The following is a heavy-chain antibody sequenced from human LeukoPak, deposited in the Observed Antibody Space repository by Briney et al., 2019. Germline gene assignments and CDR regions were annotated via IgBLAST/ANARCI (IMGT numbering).Heavy chain of an antibody. CDR1: GDRVSSNTAA. CDR2: TYYMSHWYN. Sequence: SPTLSLTFAISGDRVSSNTAAWNWVRQSPSRGLEWLARTYYMSHWYNEYAASVKSRITINPDASKNQFSLQLNSVTPEDTAVYYCARELLEKRPMGFDYWGQGTLVTVSS. J-gene: IGHJ4*02. CDR3: ARELLEKRPMGFDY. D-gene: IGHD3-10*01. V-gene: IGHV6-1*01.